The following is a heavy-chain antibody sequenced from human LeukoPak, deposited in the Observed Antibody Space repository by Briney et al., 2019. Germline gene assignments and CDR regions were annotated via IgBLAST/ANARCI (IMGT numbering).Heavy chain of an antibody. Sequence: GGSLRLSCAASGFAFSNYWMSWVRQAPGKWLEWVASIKEDGSERYYVDSMRDRFTISRDNAKNSLLLKMNSLRVEDTAVYYCARKGDHYDRSGYFHYFDYWGQGTLLTVSS. D-gene: IGHD3-22*01. J-gene: IGHJ4*02. CDR1: GFAFSNYW. CDR2: IKEDGSER. V-gene: IGHV3-7*01. CDR3: ARKGDHYDRSGYFHYFDY.